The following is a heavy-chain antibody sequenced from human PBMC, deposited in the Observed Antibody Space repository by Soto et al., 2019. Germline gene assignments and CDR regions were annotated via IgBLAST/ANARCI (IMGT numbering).Heavy chain of an antibody. V-gene: IGHV4-31*03. CDR3: ARGPYLLPILYYYYYGRDV. Sequence: VQLQESGPGLVKPSQTLSLTCTVSGGSISSGGYYWSWIRQHPGKGLEWIGYIYYGGSTYYNPSLKSRVTISVDQTKNQYSLKLSSVTAADTAVYYCARGPYLLPILYYYYYGRDVWGQGTTVNVSS. CDR2: IYYGGST. D-gene: IGHD2-2*01. J-gene: IGHJ6*02. CDR1: GGSISSGGYY.